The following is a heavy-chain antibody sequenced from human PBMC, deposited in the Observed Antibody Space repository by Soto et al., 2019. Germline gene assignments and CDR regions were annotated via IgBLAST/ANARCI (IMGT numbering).Heavy chain of an antibody. J-gene: IGHJ4*02. D-gene: IGHD3-10*01. Sequence: ASVKVSCKASGYTFTSYGISWVRQAPGQGLEWMGWISAYNGNTNYAQKFQGRVTLTRDTSASTAYMELSSLRSEDTAVYYCARKDYYGSGIYYFDYWGQGTLVTVSS. V-gene: IGHV1-18*01. CDR1: GYTFTSYG. CDR3: ARKDYYGSGIYYFDY. CDR2: ISAYNGNT.